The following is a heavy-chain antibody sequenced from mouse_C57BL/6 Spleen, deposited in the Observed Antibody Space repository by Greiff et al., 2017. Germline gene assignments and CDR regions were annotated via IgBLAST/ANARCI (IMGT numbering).Heavy chain of an antibody. D-gene: IGHD1-1*01. CDR1: GYTFTSYW. CDR3: ARRGDYYYGSSYGFAY. V-gene: IGHV1-50*01. Sequence: QVQLQQPGAELVKPGASVKLSCKASGYTFTSYWMQWVKQRPGQGLEWIGEIDPSDSYTNYNQKFKGKATLTVDPSSSTAYMQLSSLTSEDSAVYYCARRGDYYYGSSYGFAYWGQGTLVTVSA. J-gene: IGHJ3*01. CDR2: IDPSDSYT.